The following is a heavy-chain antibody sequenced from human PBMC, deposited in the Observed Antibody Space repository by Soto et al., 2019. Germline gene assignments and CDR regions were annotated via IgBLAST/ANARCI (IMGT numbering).Heavy chain of an antibody. CDR3: WIAVAGKAYYFDY. D-gene: IGHD6-19*01. CDR1: GFTVSSNY. J-gene: IGHJ4*02. V-gene: IGHV3-66*01. CDR2: IYSGGST. Sequence: EVQLVESGGGLVQPGGSLRLSCAASGFTVSSNYMSWVRQAPGKGLEWVSVIYSGGSTYYADSVKGRFTISRDNSKNTLYLQMNSLRAEDTAVYYCWIAVAGKAYYFDYWGQGTLVTVSS.